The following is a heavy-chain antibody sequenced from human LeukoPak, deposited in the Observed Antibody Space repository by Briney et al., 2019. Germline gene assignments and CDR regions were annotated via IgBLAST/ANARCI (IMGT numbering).Heavy chain of an antibody. Sequence: ASVKVSCKASGYTFTGYYMHWVRQAPGQGLEWMGWINPNSGGTNYAQKFQGRVTMTRDTSISTAYMELSRLRSDDTAVYYCARPLWFGESDSDYWGQGTLVTVSS. CDR3: ARPLWFGESDSDY. CDR1: GYTFTGYY. V-gene: IGHV1-2*02. CDR2: INPNSGGT. J-gene: IGHJ4*02. D-gene: IGHD3-10*01.